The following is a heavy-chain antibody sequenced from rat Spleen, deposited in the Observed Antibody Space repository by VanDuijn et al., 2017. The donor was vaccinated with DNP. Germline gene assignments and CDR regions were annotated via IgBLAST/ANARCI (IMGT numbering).Heavy chain of an antibody. CDR2: ISYDGRNT. D-gene: IGHD1-11*01. J-gene: IGHJ3*01. V-gene: IGHV5-7*01. Sequence: EVQLVESGGGLVQPGGSLKLSCAASGFIFSDYNMGWVRQAPKKGLEWVASISYDGRNTDYGDSVKGRFTISRDNGKTTLYLQMDSLRSEDTATYYCSRRNYGNSLNWFVYWGQGTLVTVSS. CDR3: SRRNYGNSLNWFVY. CDR1: GFIFSDYN.